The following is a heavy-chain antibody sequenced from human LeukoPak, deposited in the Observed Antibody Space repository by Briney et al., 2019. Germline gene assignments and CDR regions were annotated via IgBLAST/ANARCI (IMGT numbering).Heavy chain of an antibody. CDR1: GFTFSSYA. Sequence: GGSLRLSCAASGFTFSSYAMSWVRQAPGKGLEWVSAVSGSGGSTYYADSVQGRFTISRDNSKSTLCLQMNSLRAEDTAVYYCAKQLGYCSDGSCYFPYWGQGTLVTVSS. V-gene: IGHV3-23*01. D-gene: IGHD2-15*01. CDR2: VSGSGGST. J-gene: IGHJ4*02. CDR3: AKQLGYCSDGSCYFPY.